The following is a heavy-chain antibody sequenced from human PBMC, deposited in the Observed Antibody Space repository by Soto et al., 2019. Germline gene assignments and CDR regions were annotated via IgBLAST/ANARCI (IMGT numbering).Heavy chain of an antibody. V-gene: IGHV1-46*01. D-gene: IGHD6-19*01. J-gene: IGHJ4*02. CDR1: GYTFTSYY. CDR2: INPSGGST. Sequence: QVQLVQSGAEVKKPGASVKVSCKASGYTFTSYYMHWVRQAPRQGLEWMGIINPSGGSTGYAQKSQGRVTMTRDTSTSTVYMELSSLRSEDTAVYYCASNLGWSSGWYNWGQGTLVTVSS. CDR3: ASNLGWSSGWYN.